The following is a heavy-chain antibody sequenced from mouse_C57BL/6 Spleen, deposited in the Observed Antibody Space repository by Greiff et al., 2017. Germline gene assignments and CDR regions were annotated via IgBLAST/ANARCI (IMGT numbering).Heavy chain of an antibody. CDR1: GFTFTDYY. CDR2: IRNKANGYTT. CDR3: ARYTSYYYGSSQYYFDY. Sequence: EVQLVESGGGLVQPGGSLSLSCAASGFTFTDYYMSWVRHPPGKALEWLGFIRNKANGYTTEYSASVKGRFTISRDNSQSILYLQMNALRAEDSATYYCARYTSYYYGSSQYYFDYWGQGTTLTVSS. V-gene: IGHV7-3*01. J-gene: IGHJ2*01. D-gene: IGHD1-1*01.